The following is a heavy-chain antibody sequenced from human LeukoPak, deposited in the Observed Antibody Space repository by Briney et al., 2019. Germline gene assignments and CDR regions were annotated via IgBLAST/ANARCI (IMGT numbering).Heavy chain of an antibody. V-gene: IGHV1-69-2*01. J-gene: IGHJ4*02. CDR1: GYTFTDYY. CDR2: VDPEDGET. CDR3: ATGLQDYYGSGSYYNVGKV. D-gene: IGHD3-10*01. Sequence: GTSVKVSCKVSGYTFTDYYMHWVQQAPGKGLEWMGLVDPEDGETIYAEKFQGRVTITADTSTDTAYMELSSLRSEDTAVYYCATGLQDYYGSGSYYNVGKVWGQGTLVTVSS.